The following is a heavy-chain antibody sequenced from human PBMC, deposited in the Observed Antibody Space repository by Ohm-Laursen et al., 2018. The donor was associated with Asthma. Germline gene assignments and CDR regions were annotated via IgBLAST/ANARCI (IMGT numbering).Heavy chain of an antibody. D-gene: IGHD3-16*01. V-gene: IGHV3-7*05. J-gene: IGHJ4*02. Sequence: SLRLSCAASGLPFSNFWMSWVRQAPGKGLEWVANIYPDGGEKYYVDSVDGRFTISGDNAKNSLYLQMNSLRAEDTAVYYCATNLPYEAENYWGQGTLVTVSS. CDR1: GLPFSNFW. CDR3: ATNLPYEAENY. CDR2: IYPDGGEK.